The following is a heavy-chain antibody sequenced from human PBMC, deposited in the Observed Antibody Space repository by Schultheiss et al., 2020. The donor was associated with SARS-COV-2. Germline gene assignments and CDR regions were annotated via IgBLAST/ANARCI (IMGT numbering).Heavy chain of an antibody. V-gene: IGHV3-13*04. CDR2: IGTAGDT. J-gene: IGHJ3*02. CDR3: ARQDIVVVPAALDAFDI. Sequence: GESLKISCAASGFTFSSYAMHWVRQAPGKGLEYVSAIGTAGDTYYQGSVKGRFTISRDNAKNSLYLQMNSLRAEDTAVYYCARQDIVVVPAALDAFDIWGQGTMVTVSS. CDR1: GFTFSSYA. D-gene: IGHD2-2*01.